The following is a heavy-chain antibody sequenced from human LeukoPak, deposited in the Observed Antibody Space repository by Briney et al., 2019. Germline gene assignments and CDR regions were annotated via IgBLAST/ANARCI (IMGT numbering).Heavy chain of an antibody. CDR2: ISGSGGST. CDR3: AKDRAPGIAGYYFDY. V-gene: IGHV3-23*01. Sequence: GGSLRLSCAASGFTFSSYAMSWVRQAPGKGLEWVSAISGSGGSTYYADSVKGRFTISRDNSKNTQYLQMNSLRAEDTAVYYCAKDRAPGIAGYYFDYWGQGTLVTVSS. CDR1: GFTFSSYA. D-gene: IGHD6-13*01. J-gene: IGHJ4*02.